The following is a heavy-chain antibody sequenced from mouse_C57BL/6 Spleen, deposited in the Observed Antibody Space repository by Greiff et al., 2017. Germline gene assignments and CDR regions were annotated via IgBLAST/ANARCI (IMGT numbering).Heavy chain of an antibody. V-gene: IGHV1-69*01. CDR1: GYTFTSYW. CDR2: IDPSDSYT. D-gene: IGHD2-4*01. CDR3: ASDYDY. Sequence: QVQLQQPGAELVMPGASVKLSCKASGYTFTSYWMHWVKQRPGQGLEWIGEIDPSDSYTNYNQKFTGKSTLTVDKSSSTAYMQLSSLTSEDSAVYYCASDYDYWGQGTTLTVSS. J-gene: IGHJ2*01.